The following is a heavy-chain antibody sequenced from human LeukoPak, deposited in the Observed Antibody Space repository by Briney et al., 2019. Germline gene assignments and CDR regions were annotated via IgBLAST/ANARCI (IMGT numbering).Heavy chain of an antibody. CDR1: GFTFRSYE. D-gene: IGHD6-6*01. CDR2: ISSGGSTI. Sequence: GGSLRLSCAASGFTFRSYEMNWVRQAPGKGLEWGSYISSGGSTIYYADSVKGRFTISRDNAKNSLYLQMNSLRVEDTAVYYCARGGGLAARPLDYWGQGTLVTVSS. V-gene: IGHV3-48*03. J-gene: IGHJ4*02. CDR3: ARGGGLAARPLDY.